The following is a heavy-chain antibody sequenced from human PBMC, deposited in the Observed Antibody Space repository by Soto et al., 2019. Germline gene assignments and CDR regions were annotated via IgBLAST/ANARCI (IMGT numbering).Heavy chain of an antibody. Sequence: ASETLSLTCAVSGGSISSSNWWSWVRQPPGKGLEWIGEIYHSGSTNYNPSLKSRVTISVDKSKNQFSLKLSSVTAADTAVYYCARDLVATSLTPKYYYYGMDVWGQGTTVTVSS. J-gene: IGHJ6*02. D-gene: IGHD5-12*01. CDR3: ARDLVATSLTPKYYYYGMDV. CDR1: GGSISSSNW. CDR2: IYHSGST. V-gene: IGHV4-4*02.